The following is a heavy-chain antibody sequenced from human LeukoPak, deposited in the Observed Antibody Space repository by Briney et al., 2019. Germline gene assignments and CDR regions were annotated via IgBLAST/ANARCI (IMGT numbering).Heavy chain of an antibody. D-gene: IGHD5-18*01. Sequence: GGSLRLSCAASGFTVSSNYMSWVRQAPGKGLEWVSVIYSGGSTYYADSAKGRFTISRDNSKNTLYLQTNSLRAEDTAVYYCAREIIQLPGYFDYWGQGTLVTVSS. CDR3: AREIIQLPGYFDY. CDR2: IYSGGST. CDR1: GFTVSSNY. J-gene: IGHJ4*02. V-gene: IGHV3-53*01.